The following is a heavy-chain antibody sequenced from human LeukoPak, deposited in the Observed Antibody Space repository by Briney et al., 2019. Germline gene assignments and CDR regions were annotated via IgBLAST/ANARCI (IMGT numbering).Heavy chain of an antibody. J-gene: IGHJ4*02. V-gene: IGHV3-30*03. CDR2: ISSDGSDK. Sequence: GGSLRLSCAASGFTFSSHGMHWVRQAPGKGLEWVALISSDGSDKKYADSVKGRFTMSRDNSMNTLYLQMHSLRVEDTAVYYCARDYPADHWGQGTLVTVSS. CDR3: ARDYPADH. CDR1: GFTFSSHG.